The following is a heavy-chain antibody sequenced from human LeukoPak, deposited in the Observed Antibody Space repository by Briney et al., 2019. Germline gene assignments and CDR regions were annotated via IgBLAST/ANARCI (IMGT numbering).Heavy chain of an antibody. V-gene: IGHV1-2*02. Sequence: ASVKVSCKVSGYTLTELSMHWVRQAPGQGLEWMGWINPNNGGTNYAQKFQGRVTMARDTSISTAYMELRRLRSDDTAVYYCARDPGRYFDYWGQGTLVTVSS. CDR1: GYTLTELS. CDR3: ARDPGRYFDY. CDR2: INPNNGGT. J-gene: IGHJ4*02.